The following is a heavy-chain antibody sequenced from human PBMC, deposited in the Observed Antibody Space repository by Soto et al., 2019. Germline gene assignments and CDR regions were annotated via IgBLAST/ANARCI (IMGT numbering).Heavy chain of an antibody. V-gene: IGHV3-23*01. CDR3: VKDRGGGWVIDY. D-gene: IGHD6-19*01. J-gene: IGHJ4*02. CDR1: GFILSRHA. Sequence: EVLLLQSGGGLAQPGESLTLSCATSGFILSRHAMSWVRQAPGKGLDWVSVIGYRTTDTYYADSVKGRFTISRDECKNTVYLQRNNLRVEDTAVYYCVKDRGGGWVIDYWGQGTLVTVSS. CDR2: IGYRTTDT.